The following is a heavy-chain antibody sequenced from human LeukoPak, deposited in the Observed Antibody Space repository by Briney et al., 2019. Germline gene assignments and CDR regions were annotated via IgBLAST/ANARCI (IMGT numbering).Heavy chain of an antibody. J-gene: IGHJ4*02. D-gene: IGHD3-9*01. Sequence: SETLSLTCTVSGGSISGYYWSWIRQPPGKGLEWIGSVYYSGSTSYNPPLKSRVTISVDTSKNQFSLKLNSVTAADTAVYYCARPLTGYSYFDYWGQGTLVTVSS. CDR1: GGSISGYY. CDR3: ARPLTGYSYFDY. V-gene: IGHV4-59*05. CDR2: VYYSGST.